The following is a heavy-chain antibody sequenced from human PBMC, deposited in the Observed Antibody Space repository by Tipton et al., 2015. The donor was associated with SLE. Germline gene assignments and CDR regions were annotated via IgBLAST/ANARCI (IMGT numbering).Heavy chain of an antibody. CDR1: GGSISSGDHL. D-gene: IGHD6-13*01. Sequence: TLSLTCSVSGGSISSGDHLWSWIRQPPGKGPEWLGYIYNTGRTYYNPSLKSRVTISVDTSMSQFYLRLISVTAADTAVYYCARANPAPFSGIAADLDYWGQGTLVTVSS. V-gene: IGHV4-30-4*01. CDR3: ARANPAPFSGIAADLDY. CDR2: IYNTGRT. J-gene: IGHJ4*02.